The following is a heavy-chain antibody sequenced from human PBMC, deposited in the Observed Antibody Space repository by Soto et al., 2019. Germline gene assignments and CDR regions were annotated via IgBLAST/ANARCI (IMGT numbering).Heavy chain of an antibody. Sequence: GSGPTLVNPTQTLTLTCTFSGFSLSTSGMCVSWIRQPPGKALEWLALIDWDDDKYYSTSLKTRLTISKDTSKNQVVLTMTNMDPVDTATYYCARIPRQLNYYYYYGMDVWGQGTTVTVSS. CDR2: IDWDDDK. J-gene: IGHJ6*02. CDR1: GFSLSTSGMC. D-gene: IGHD2-2*01. V-gene: IGHV2-70*01. CDR3: ARIPRQLNYYYYYGMDV.